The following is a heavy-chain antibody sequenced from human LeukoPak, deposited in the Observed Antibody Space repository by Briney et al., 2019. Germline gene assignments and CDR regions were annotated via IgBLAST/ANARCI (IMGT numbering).Heavy chain of an antibody. V-gene: IGHV4-39*01. D-gene: IGHD6-13*01. CDR1: GGSISSSSHY. J-gene: IGHJ4*02. CDR3: ASFPVYSSPYYFDY. CDR2: IYYSGST. Sequence: SETLSLTCTVSGGSISSSSHYWGWIRQPPGKGLEWIGSIYYSGSTYYNPSLKSRVTISVDTSKNQFSLKLSSVTAADTAVYYCASFPVYSSPYYFDYWGQGTLVTVSS.